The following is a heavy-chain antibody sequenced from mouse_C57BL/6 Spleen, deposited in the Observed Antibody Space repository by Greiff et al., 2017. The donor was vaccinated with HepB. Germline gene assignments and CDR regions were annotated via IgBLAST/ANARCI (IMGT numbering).Heavy chain of an antibody. D-gene: IGHD1-1*01. CDR3: ARIATVVAPWYFDV. J-gene: IGHJ1*03. Sequence: QVTLKVSGPGIMQPSQTLSLTCSFSGFSLSTFGMGVGWIRQPSGKGLEWLAHIWWDDDKYYNPALKSRLTISKDTTKNQVFLKIANVDTADTATYYCARIATVVAPWYFDVWGTGTTVTVSS. CDR1: GFSLSTFGMG. CDR2: IWWDDDK. V-gene: IGHV8-8*01.